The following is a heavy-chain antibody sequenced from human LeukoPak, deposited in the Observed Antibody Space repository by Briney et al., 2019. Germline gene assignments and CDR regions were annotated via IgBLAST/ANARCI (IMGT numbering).Heavy chain of an antibody. Sequence: GGSLRLSCAASGFTFSSYAMSWVRQAPGKGLEWVSAISASGGSTYYADAVKGRFTISRDNSKNTLYLQMNSLRAEDTAVYYCAKKTRDTSSWHYYDYWGQGTLATVSS. CDR3: AKKTRDTSSWHYYDY. V-gene: IGHV3-23*01. CDR1: GFTFSSYA. CDR2: ISASGGST. D-gene: IGHD6-13*01. J-gene: IGHJ4*02.